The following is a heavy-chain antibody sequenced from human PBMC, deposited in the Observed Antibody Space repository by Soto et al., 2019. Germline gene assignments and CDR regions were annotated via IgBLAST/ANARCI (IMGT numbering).Heavy chain of an antibody. CDR1: GYTFTNYG. Sequence: QVQLVQSGTEVKRPGASVKVSCKASGYTFTNYGITWVRQAPGQGLEWMGWISTYNSDTNYAQNLQGRVTMTTDTSTTTAYMELRSLRSDDTAVYYCARDSEADYWGQGTLVTVSS. CDR3: ARDSEADY. CDR2: ISTYNSDT. V-gene: IGHV1-18*01. J-gene: IGHJ4*02.